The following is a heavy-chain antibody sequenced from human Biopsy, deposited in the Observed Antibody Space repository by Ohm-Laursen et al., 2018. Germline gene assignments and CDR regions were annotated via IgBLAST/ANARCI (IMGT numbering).Heavy chain of an antibody. CDR2: FAPENGKT. J-gene: IGHJ4*02. Sequence: ASVKVSCKVSGYTLTELSMHWVRQAPGRGLEWMKGFAPENGKTIYAQKFQGRVTMTEDTSTDTAYMELSSLRSEDTAVYYCAADINVWNVNYWGQGTQVTVSS. CDR1: GYTLTELS. V-gene: IGHV1-24*01. CDR3: AADINVWNVNY. D-gene: IGHD1-1*01.